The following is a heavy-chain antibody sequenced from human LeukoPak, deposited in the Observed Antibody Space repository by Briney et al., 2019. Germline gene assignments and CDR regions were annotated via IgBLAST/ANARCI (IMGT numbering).Heavy chain of an antibody. J-gene: IGHJ4*02. CDR2: ISYDGRNK. Sequence: GGSLRLSCAASGFTFSTYGMHWVRQAPGKGLEWVAVISYDGRNKYYPDSVKGRFTFSKDNSKNTLYLQMNSLRAKDTAVYYCTKDGDYYGSGTKGYYFDYWGQGTLVSVSS. D-gene: IGHD3-10*01. V-gene: IGHV3-30*18. CDR1: GFTFSTYG. CDR3: TKDGDYYGSGTKGYYFDY.